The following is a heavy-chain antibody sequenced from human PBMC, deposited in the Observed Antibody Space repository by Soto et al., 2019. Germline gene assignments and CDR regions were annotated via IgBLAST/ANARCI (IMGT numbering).Heavy chain of an antibody. V-gene: IGHV4-39*01. Sequence: SETLSLTCTVSGDSISSSSYYWGWIRQPPGKGLEWIGSIYYSGSTYYNPSLKSRVTISVDTSKNQFSLKLSSVTAADTAVFYCARHENSILSDFHYWGQGTLVTVSS. CDR1: GDSISSSSYY. CDR2: IYYSGST. J-gene: IGHJ4*02. CDR3: ARHENSILSDFHY. D-gene: IGHD3-22*01.